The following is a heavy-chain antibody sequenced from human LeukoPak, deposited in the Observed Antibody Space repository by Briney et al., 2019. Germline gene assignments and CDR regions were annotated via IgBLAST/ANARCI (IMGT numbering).Heavy chain of an antibody. V-gene: IGHV3-30*18. Sequence: GRSLRLSCAASGFTFSSYGMHWVRQAPGKGLEWVAVISYDGSNKYYADSVKGRFTISRDNSKNTLYLQMNSLRAEDTAVYYCAKDYGPQNWNYLDYWGQGTLVTVSS. J-gene: IGHJ4*02. CDR3: AKDYGPQNWNYLDY. CDR1: GFTFSSYG. CDR2: ISYDGSNK. D-gene: IGHD1-1*01.